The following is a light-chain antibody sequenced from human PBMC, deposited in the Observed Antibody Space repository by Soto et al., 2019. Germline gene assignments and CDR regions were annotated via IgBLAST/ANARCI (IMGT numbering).Light chain of an antibody. CDR1: QSVSSSY. J-gene: IGKJ1*01. V-gene: IGKV3-15*01. Sequence: EIVLTQSPGTLSLSPGEIATLSFSASQSVSSSYLAWYQQKPGQPPRLLIYGASTRATGIPARFSGSGSGTEFTLTISSLQSEDFAVYYCQQYNNWPPWTFGQGTKVDI. CDR2: GAS. CDR3: QQYNNWPPWT.